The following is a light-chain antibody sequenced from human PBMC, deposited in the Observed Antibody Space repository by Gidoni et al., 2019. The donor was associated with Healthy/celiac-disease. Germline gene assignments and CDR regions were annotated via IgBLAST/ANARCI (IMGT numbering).Light chain of an antibody. CDR2: DAS. V-gene: IGKV1-33*01. CDR1: QYISNY. CDR3: QQYDNLPIT. Sequence: DIQMTQSPSSLSASVGDRVTITCQASQYISNYLNWYQQKPGKAPKLLIYDASNLETGVPSRFSGSGSGTDFTFTISSLQPEDIATYYCQQYDNLPITFXXXTRLEIK. J-gene: IGKJ5*01.